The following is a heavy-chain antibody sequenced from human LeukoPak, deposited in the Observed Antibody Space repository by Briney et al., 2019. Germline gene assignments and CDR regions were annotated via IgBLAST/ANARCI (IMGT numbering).Heavy chain of an antibody. D-gene: IGHD3-22*01. CDR1: GYKITNYW. CDR2: IYAGDSDT. Sequence: GESLKISCKASGYKITNYWIGWVRQMPGKGLEWMGIIYAGDSDTRYSPSFQGQVTISADKSISTAYLQWSSLKASDTAMYYCARHGSNGYTDAFDIWGQGTMVTVSS. CDR3: ARHGSNGYTDAFDI. V-gene: IGHV5-51*01. J-gene: IGHJ3*02.